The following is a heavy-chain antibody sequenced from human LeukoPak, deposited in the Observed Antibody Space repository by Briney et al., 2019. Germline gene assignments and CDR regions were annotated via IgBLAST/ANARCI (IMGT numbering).Heavy chain of an antibody. CDR1: GFTFSSYE. J-gene: IGHJ5*02. Sequence: GGSLRLSCAASGFTFSSYEMNWVRQAPGEGLERVSYISSSGSTIYYADSVKGRFTISRDNAKNSLYLQMNSLRAEDTAVYYCARTRSGSMARGWRFDPWGQGTLVTVSS. D-gene: IGHD3-10*01. V-gene: IGHV3-48*03. CDR2: ISSSGSTI. CDR3: ARTRSGSMARGWRFDP.